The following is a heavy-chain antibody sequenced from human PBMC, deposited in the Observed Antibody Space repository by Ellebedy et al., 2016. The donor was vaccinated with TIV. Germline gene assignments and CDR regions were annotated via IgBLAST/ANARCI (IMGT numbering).Heavy chain of an antibody. D-gene: IGHD3-22*01. CDR3: ARGGSMIVVVTNDAFDI. CDR1: GGSISSYY. Sequence: MPSETLSLTCTVSGGSISSYYWSWIRQPPGKGLEWIGYIYYSGSTYYNPSLKSRVTISVDTSKNQFSLKLSSVTAADTAVYYCARGGSMIVVVTNDAFDIWGQGTMVTVSS. J-gene: IGHJ3*02. V-gene: IGHV4-30-4*01. CDR2: IYYSGST.